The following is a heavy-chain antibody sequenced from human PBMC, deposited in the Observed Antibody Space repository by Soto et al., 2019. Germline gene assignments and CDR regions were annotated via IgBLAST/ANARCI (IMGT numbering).Heavy chain of an antibody. D-gene: IGHD6-19*01. V-gene: IGHV3-72*01. CDR2: TRNKANSHTT. Sequence: GGSLRLSCAASGFTFSDHYMDWVRQAPGKGLEWVGRTRNKANSHTTEYAASVKGRFTISRDDSKNSLYLEMNSLKTEDTAVYYCTRAIVVAGGYYFDYWGQGTLVTSPQ. J-gene: IGHJ4*02. CDR1: GFTFSDHY. CDR3: TRAIVVAGGYYFDY.